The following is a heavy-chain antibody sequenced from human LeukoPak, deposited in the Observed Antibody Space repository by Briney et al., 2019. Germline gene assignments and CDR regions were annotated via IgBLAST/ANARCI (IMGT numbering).Heavy chain of an antibody. CDR3: TRGGPSSKYFDY. V-gene: IGHV4-59*01. Sequence: SETLSLTCTVSGGSISSYYWSWIRQPPGKGLEWIGYIYYSGSTNYNPSLKSRVTISVDTSKNQFSLKLTSVTAVDTAVYCCTRGGPSSKYFDYWGQGALVTVSS. CDR1: GGSISSYY. CDR2: IYYSGST. D-gene: IGHD6-6*01. J-gene: IGHJ4*02.